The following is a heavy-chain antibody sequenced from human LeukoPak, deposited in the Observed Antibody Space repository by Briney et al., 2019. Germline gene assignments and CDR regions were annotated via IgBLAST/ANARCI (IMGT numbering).Heavy chain of an antibody. V-gene: IGHV1-69-2*01. CDR2: VDPEDGET. Sequence: AASVKVSCKVSGYTFTDYYMHWVQQAPGKGLEWMGLVDPEDGETIYAEKFQGRVTITADTSTDTAYMELSSLRSEDTAVYYCATLIAVAGSRLTPDYWGQGTLVTVSS. J-gene: IGHJ4*02. CDR3: ATLIAVAGSRLTPDY. CDR1: GYTFTDYY. D-gene: IGHD6-13*01.